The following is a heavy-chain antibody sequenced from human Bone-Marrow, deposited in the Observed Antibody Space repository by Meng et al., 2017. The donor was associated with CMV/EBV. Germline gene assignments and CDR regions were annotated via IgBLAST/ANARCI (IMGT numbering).Heavy chain of an antibody. CDR2: IIPILGIA. J-gene: IGHJ4*02. CDR1: GGTFSSYT. CDR3: ARMEYSSSWSFDY. Sequence: SVKVSCKASGGTFSSYTISWVRQAPGQGLEWMGRIIPILGIANYAQKFQGRVTITADKSTSTAYMELSSLRSEDTAVYYCARMEYSSSWSFDYWGQGTLVAFSS. V-gene: IGHV1-69*02. D-gene: IGHD6-13*01.